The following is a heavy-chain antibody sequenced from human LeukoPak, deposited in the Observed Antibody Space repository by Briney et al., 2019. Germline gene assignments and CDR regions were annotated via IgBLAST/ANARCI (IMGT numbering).Heavy chain of an antibody. D-gene: IGHD6-6*01. V-gene: IGHV3-7*01. Sequence: GGSLRLSCAASGFTFSSYWMSWVRQAPGKGLEWVANIKQDGSEKYYVDSVKGRFTISRDNAKNSLYLQMNCLRAEDTAVYYCARIYSSSSGYFDYWGQGTLVTVSS. CDR2: IKQDGSEK. CDR3: ARIYSSSSGYFDY. J-gene: IGHJ4*02. CDR1: GFTFSSYW.